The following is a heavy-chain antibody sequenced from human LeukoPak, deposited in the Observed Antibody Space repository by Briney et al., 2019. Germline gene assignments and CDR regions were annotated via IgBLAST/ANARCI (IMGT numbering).Heavy chain of an antibody. V-gene: IGHV3-7*01. J-gene: IGHJ4*02. D-gene: IGHD4/OR15-4a*01. Sequence: GGSLRLSCAASGFTFSSYWMSWVRQAPEKGLEWVANINLDGSQKYYVDSLKGRFTISRDNAKNSLYLQMNSLRAEDTAVYYCARDVDYANPRHDYWGQGTLVTVSS. CDR1: GFTFSSYW. CDR3: ARDVDYANPRHDY. CDR2: INLDGSQK.